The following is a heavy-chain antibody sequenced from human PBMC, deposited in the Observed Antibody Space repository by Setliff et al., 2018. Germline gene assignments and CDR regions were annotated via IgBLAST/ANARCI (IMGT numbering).Heavy chain of an antibody. CDR2: ISSTITST. V-gene: IGHV3-23*01. Sequence: PGGSLRLSCAASGFTFSSSAMAWVRQAPGKGLEWVSAISSTITSTYYADSVKGRFTISRDNSKDTLYLQMNSLRAEDTAVYYCAKGLVSAGVDYWGQGTLVTVSS. CDR3: AKGLVSAGVDY. D-gene: IGHD6-25*01. J-gene: IGHJ4*02. CDR1: GFTFSSSA.